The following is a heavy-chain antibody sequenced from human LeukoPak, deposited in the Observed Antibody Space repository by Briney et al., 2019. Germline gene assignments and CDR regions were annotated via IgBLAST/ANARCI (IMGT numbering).Heavy chain of an antibody. V-gene: IGHV3-23*01. D-gene: IGHD3-10*01. CDR3: AKARRNYYGSGSYYPI. J-gene: IGHJ4*02. Sequence: GGSLRLSCAASGFTFSSYAMSWVRQAPGKRLEWVSAISGSGGSTYYADSVKGRFTISRDNSKNTLYLQMNSLRAEDTAVYYCAKARRNYYGSGSYYPIWGQGTLVTVSS. CDR1: GFTFSSYA. CDR2: ISGSGGST.